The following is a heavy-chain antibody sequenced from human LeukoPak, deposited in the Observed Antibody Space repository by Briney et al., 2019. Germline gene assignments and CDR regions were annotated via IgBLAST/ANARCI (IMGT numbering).Heavy chain of an antibody. CDR3: ARGTYNSRGYIGYDPYYFEY. V-gene: IGHV1-2*02. J-gene: IGHJ4*02. CDR2: INPNTGGT. Sequence: EASVKVSCKASGYTFTGYYIHWVRQAPGQGLEWMGWINPNTGGTNYAQKFQGRVTMTRDTSISTAYMELSSLRSDDTAVYYRARGTYNSRGYIGYDPYYFEYWGQGTLVTVSS. CDR1: GYTFTGYY. D-gene: IGHD5-12*01.